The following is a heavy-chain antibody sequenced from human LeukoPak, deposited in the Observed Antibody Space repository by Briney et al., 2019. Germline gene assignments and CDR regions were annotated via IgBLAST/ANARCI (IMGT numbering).Heavy chain of an antibody. CDR1: GFTFSSYA. CDR2: ISGSGGST. D-gene: IGHD3-22*01. Sequence: GGSLTLSCAASGFTFSSYAMSWVRQAPGKGLEWVSAISGSGGSTYYADSVKGRFTISRDNSKNTLYLQMNSLRAEDTAVYYCAKGPPYYYDSSGYLDYWGQGTLVSVSS. CDR3: AKGPPYYYDSSGYLDY. V-gene: IGHV3-23*01. J-gene: IGHJ4*02.